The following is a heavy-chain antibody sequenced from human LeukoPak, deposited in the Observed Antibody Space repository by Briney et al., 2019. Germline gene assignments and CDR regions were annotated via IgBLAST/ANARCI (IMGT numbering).Heavy chain of an antibody. J-gene: IGHJ5*02. CDR2: ISNDRTYK. Sequence: GGSLRLSCAASGFTFSSYAMHWVRQAPDKGLEYVAVISNDRTYKYYGASVKGRFTISRDNSKNTLYLQMDSLRSEDTAVYSCTRKSGGSQRKMDDWFGPWAREPWSSSPQ. V-gene: IGHV3-30*04. CDR3: TRKSGGSQRKMDDWFGP. D-gene: IGHD3-10*01. CDR1: GFTFSSYA.